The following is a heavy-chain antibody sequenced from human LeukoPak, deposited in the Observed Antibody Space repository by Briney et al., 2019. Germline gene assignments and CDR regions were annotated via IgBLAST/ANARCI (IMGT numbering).Heavy chain of an antibody. V-gene: IGHV4-4*07. CDR2: IYTSGST. CDR1: GGSISSYY. Sequence: SETLSLTCTGSGGSISSYYWSWIRQPAGKGLDWIGRIYTSGSTNYNPSLKSRVTMSVDTSKNQFSLKLSSVTAADTAVYYCARGIRTSTGVWAFDIWGQGTMVTVSS. CDR3: ARGIRTSTGVWAFDI. D-gene: IGHD7-27*01. J-gene: IGHJ3*02.